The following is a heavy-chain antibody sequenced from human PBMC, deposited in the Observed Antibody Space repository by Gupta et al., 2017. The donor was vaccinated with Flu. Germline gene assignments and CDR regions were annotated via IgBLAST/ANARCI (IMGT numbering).Heavy chain of an antibody. D-gene: IGHD2-15*01. CDR3: AREGRVVVAATPYNWFDP. CDR1: GYTFTGYY. V-gene: IGHV1-2*06. Sequence: QVQLVQSGAEVKKPGASVKVSCKASGYTFTGYYMHWVRQAPGQGLEWMGRINPNSGGTNYAQKFQGRVTMTRDTSISTAYMELSRLRSDDTAVYYCAREGRVVVAATPYNWFDPWGQGTLVTVSS. J-gene: IGHJ5*02. CDR2: INPNSGGT.